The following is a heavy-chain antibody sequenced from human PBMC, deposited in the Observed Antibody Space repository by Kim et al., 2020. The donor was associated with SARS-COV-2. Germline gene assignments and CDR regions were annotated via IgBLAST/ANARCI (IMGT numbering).Heavy chain of an antibody. J-gene: IGHJ4*02. Sequence: KYYVDSVKGRFTISRDNAKNSLYLQMNSLRAEDTAVYYCAKGGMWRSVDYWGQGTLVTVSS. V-gene: IGHV3-7*01. CDR3: AKGGMWRSVDY. CDR2: K. D-gene: IGHD2-21*01.